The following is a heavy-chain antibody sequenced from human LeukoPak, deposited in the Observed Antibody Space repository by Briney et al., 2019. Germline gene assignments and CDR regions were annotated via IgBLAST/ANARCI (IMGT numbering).Heavy chain of an antibody. CDR2: IYPGDSDT. V-gene: IGHV5-51*01. D-gene: IGHD3-10*01. CDR1: GYSFASYW. CDR3: AKLIDGRAFGAIDY. J-gene: IGHJ4*02. Sequence: GEPLKISCKGSGYSFASYWIGWVRQMPGKGLEWMGIIYPGDSDTRYSPPLQGQVTISADKSISTAYLQWSSLKASDNGMYYCAKLIDGRAFGAIDYWGQGTLVTVSS.